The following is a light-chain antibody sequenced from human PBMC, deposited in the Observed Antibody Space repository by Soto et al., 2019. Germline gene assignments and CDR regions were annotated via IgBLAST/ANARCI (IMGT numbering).Light chain of an antibody. CDR2: ATS. V-gene: IGKV3-15*01. Sequence: EIVRTKYPATLSVSPGERATLSCRASQSVGNNFAWYQQKPGQAPRLLIFATSTRATGVPARFSGSGSGTEFTLTISSLQSEDFGVYYCQQYDDWPLTFGGGAKVEIE. J-gene: IGKJ4*01. CDR3: QQYDDWPLT. CDR1: QSVGNN.